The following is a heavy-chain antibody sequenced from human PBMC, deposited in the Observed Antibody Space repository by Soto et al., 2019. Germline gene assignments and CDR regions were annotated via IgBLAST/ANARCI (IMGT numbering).Heavy chain of an antibody. CDR1: GYSFTSYW. V-gene: IGHV5-10-1*01. D-gene: IGHD6-13*01. J-gene: IGHJ3*02. CDR2: IDPSDSYT. CDR3: ARHTGDLQQQPWSSDAFDI. Sequence: GESLKISCKGSGYSFTSYWISWVRQMPGKGLEWMGRIDPSDSYTNYSPSFQGHVTISADKSISTAYLQWSSLKASDTAMYYFARHTGDLQQQPWSSDAFDIWGQGTMVTVSS.